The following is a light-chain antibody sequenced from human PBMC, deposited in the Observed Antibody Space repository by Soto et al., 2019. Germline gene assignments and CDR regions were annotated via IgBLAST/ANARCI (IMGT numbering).Light chain of an antibody. J-gene: IGKJ1*01. CDR3: QHYNSYSEA. V-gene: IGKV3D-15*01. CDR2: NAS. CDR1: QSVSSN. Sequence: EIVMTQSPATLSVSPGERATLSCRASQSVSSNLAWYQQKPGQPPRLLIYNASTRATDIPARFSGGGSGTEFTLTISSLQPDDFATYYCQHYNSYSEAFGQGTKVDIK.